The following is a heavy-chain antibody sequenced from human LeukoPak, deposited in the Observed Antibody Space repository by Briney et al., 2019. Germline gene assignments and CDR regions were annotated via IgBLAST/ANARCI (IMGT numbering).Heavy chain of an antibody. J-gene: IGHJ4*02. Sequence: GGSLRLSCAASGFTFSSFWMHWVRQAPGKGLVWVSRINTDGSSTDYADSVKGRFTISRDNAKNTLYLQMNSLRAEDTAVYYCARTNGYSGYVSYDYWGQGTLVTVSS. D-gene: IGHD5-12*01. CDR1: GFTFSSFW. V-gene: IGHV3-74*01. CDR2: INTDGSST. CDR3: ARTNGYSGYVSYDY.